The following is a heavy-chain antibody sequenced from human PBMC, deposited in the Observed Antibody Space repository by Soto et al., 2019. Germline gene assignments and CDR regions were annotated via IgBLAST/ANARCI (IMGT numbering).Heavy chain of an antibody. Sequence: SLNVSCKASGGTFSSYAISWVRQAPGQGLEWMGGIIPIFGTANYAQKFQGRVTITADESTSTAYMELSSLRSEDTAAYYCARDDPTIFGVVPPYSYYGMDVWGQGTTVTVSS. CDR3: ARDDPTIFGVVPPYSYYGMDV. CDR1: GGTFSSYA. J-gene: IGHJ6*02. V-gene: IGHV1-69*13. D-gene: IGHD3-3*01. CDR2: IIPIFGTA.